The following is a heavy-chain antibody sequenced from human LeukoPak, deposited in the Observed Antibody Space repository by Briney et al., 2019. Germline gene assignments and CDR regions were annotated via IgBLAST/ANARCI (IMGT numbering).Heavy chain of an antibody. CDR2: VYLGGST. J-gene: IGHJ1*01. CDR1: GASISDYY. D-gene: IGHD3-22*01. V-gene: IGHV4-59*01. CDR3: VRGHYYNSSGYTFRH. Sequence: PSETLSLTCAVSGASISDYYWSWIWQSPGMGLEWIGYVYLGGSTNYNPSLKSRVTVSVDASRNQFSLKLSSVTAADTAVYYCVRGHYYNSSGYTFRHWGQGTLVTVSS.